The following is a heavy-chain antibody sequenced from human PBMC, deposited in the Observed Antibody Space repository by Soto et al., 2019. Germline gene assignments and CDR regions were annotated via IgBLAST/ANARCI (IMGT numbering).Heavy chain of an antibody. J-gene: IGHJ4*02. CDR1: GFTFSNAW. D-gene: IGHD3-3*01. V-gene: IGHV3-15*01. CDR2: IKSKTDGGTT. CDR3: TTDKVPYYDFWSGYLPDFGY. Sequence: EVQLVESGGGLVKPGGSLRLSCAASGFTFSNAWMSWVRQAPGKGLEWVGRIKSKTDGGTTDYAAPVKGRFTISRDDSKNTLYLQMNSLKTEDTAVYYCTTDKVPYYDFWSGYLPDFGYWGQGTLVTVSS.